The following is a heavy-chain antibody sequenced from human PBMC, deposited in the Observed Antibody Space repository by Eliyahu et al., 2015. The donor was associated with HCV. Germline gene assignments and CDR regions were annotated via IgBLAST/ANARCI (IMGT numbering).Heavy chain of an antibody. CDR2: ILPVFGST. J-gene: IGHJ1*01. V-gene: IGHV1-69*01. Sequence: QVQLVQSGPEVKKPGSSVRVSCKASGGTFRSLSINWVXQAPGXGLXXMGRILPVFGSTNYAQNLQGRISITADESTATAYLEMNSLTPDDTAIFYCATVRASVTHRAEYFQHWGPGTLVTVSS. CDR3: ATVRASVTHRAEYFQH. CDR1: GGTFRSLS. D-gene: IGHD1-14*01.